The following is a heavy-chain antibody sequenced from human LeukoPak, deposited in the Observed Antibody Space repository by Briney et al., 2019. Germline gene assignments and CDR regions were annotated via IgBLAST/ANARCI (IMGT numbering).Heavy chain of an antibody. V-gene: IGHV1-8*02. CDR1: GYTFTGYY. CDR3: ASAWFWSLMDV. J-gene: IGHJ6*02. Sequence: ASVKVSCKASGYTFTGYYMHWVRQATGQGLEWMGWMNPNSGNTGYAQKFQGRVTMTRNTSISTAYMELSSLRSEDTAVYYCASAWFWSLMDVWGQGTTVTVSS. D-gene: IGHD3-3*01. CDR2: MNPNSGNT.